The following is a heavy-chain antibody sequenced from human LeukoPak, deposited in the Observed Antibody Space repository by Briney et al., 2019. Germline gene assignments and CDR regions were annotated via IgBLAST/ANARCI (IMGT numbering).Heavy chain of an antibody. J-gene: IGHJ6*02. V-gene: IGHV3-30-3*01. Sequence: GGSLRLSCAASGFTLSSYPMHWVRQAPGKGLEWLAVIAYDGSITLYTDSVKGRFTISRDSSKNTLYLQMNSLRTEDTAVYYCARDLQGSYYYGMDVWGQGTTVTVSS. D-gene: IGHD2-15*01. CDR3: ARDLQGSYYYGMDV. CDR2: IAYDGSIT. CDR1: GFTLSSYP.